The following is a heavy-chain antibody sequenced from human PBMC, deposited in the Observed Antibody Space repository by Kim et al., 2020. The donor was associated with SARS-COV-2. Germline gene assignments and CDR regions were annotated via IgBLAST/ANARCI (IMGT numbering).Heavy chain of an antibody. V-gene: IGHV4-34*01. CDR1: GGSLSGYF. CDR3: ARGRRTQVWSVDRLFYHFYGLDV. D-gene: IGHD5-18*01. CDR2: INHSGST. Sequence: SETLSLTCGVNGGSLSGYFWSWIRQSPGKGLEWIGEINHSGSTNYNPSLKSRVTISIDMSKSQFSLRLTSVTAADTAVYYCARGRRTQVWSVDRLFYHFYGLDVWGQGTTVTVSS. J-gene: IGHJ6*02.